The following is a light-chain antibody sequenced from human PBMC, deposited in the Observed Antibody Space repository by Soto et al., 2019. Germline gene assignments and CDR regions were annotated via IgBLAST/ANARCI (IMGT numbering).Light chain of an antibody. CDR3: CSSAPESTYV. V-gene: IGLV2-23*01. CDR1: SDDVGAYNS. CDR2: KGT. Sequence: QSALAQPASVSGSPGQSITISYTGTSDDVGAYNSVSWYQQLPHKAPQVILYKGTQRPSGVSSRFSGSTSGNAASLTISGLQADDEADYFCCSSAPESTYVFGTGTKLTVL. J-gene: IGLJ1*01.